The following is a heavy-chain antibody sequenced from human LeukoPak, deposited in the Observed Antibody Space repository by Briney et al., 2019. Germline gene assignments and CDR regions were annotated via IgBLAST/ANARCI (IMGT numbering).Heavy chain of an antibody. Sequence: ASXKVSCKASGYTFTSYGISWVGQAPGQGGEWMGWISAYNGNTNSAQKLHGRVTMTTDTSTSSAYMELRSLRSDDTAVYYCARGVPAALRLARWFDPWGQGTLVTVSS. V-gene: IGHV1-18*01. D-gene: IGHD2-2*02. CDR3: ARGVPAALRLARWFDP. J-gene: IGHJ5*02. CDR1: GYTFTSYG. CDR2: ISAYNGNT.